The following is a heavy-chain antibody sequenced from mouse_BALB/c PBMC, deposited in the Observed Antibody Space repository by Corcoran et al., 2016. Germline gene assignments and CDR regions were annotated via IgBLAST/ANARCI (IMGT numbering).Heavy chain of an antibody. CDR2: INPYNDGT. CDR1: GYTFTSYV. CDR3: AREGSGNYGTFAY. Sequence: EVQLQQSGPELVKPGASVKMSCKASGYTFTSYVMHWVKQKPGQGLEWIGYINPYNDGTKYNEKFKGKATLNSDKSSSTAYMELSSLTSEDSAVYCCAREGSGNYGTFAYWGQGTLVTVSA. J-gene: IGHJ3*01. V-gene: IGHV1S136*01. D-gene: IGHD2-1*01.